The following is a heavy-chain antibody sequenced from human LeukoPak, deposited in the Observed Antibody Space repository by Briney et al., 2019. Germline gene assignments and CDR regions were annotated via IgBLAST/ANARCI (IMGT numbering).Heavy chain of an antibody. CDR2: INPNSGGT. D-gene: IGHD2-2*01. CDR3: ARGDCGSTSCRDNWFDP. CDR1: GYTFTGYY. J-gene: IGHJ5*02. Sequence: ASVKVSCKASGYTFTGYYMHWVRQAPGQGLEWMGWINPNSGGTNYAQKFQGRVTMTRDTSISTAYMELSRLRSDDTAVYYCARGDCGSTSCRDNWFDPWGQGTLVTVSS. V-gene: IGHV1-2*02.